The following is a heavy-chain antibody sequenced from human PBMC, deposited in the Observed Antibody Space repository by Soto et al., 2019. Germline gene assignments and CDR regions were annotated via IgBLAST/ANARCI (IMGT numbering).Heavy chain of an antibody. Sequence: TSETLSLTCAVSGGSISSGGYSWSWIRQPPGKGLEWIGYIYHSGSTYYNPSLKSRVTISVDRSKNQFSLKLSSVTAADTAVYYCARGPTEYCSGGSCYRAGAFDIWGQGTMVTVSS. CDR2: IYHSGST. CDR3: ARGPTEYCSGGSCYRAGAFDI. V-gene: IGHV4-30-2*01. D-gene: IGHD2-15*01. J-gene: IGHJ3*02. CDR1: GGSISSGGYS.